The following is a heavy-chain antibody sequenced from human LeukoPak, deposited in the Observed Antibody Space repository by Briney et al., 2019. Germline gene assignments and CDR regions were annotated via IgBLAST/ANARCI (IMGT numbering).Heavy chain of an antibody. CDR2: IYSGGTA. Sequence: GGSLRLSCAASGFTVSTNYMSWVRQAPEKGLEWVSIIYSGGTACYGDSVKGRFTISRDSSKNTLYLQMNSLRVEDTAVYYCARGKRGAAMVPYYFDYWGQGTLVTVSS. J-gene: IGHJ4*02. CDR1: GFTVSTNY. V-gene: IGHV3-53*01. D-gene: IGHD5-18*01. CDR3: ARGKRGAAMVPYYFDY.